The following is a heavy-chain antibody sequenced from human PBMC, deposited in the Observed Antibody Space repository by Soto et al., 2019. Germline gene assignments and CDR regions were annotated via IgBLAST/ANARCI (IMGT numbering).Heavy chain of an antibody. CDR3: VKHVGVVSSATSDHYDS. D-gene: IGHD2-15*01. Sequence: PGGSLRLSCAASGFTFSSYAMSWVRQAPGKGLEWVSAISGSGGSTYYADSVKGRFTISRDNSKNTLYLQMSSLRAEDTAVYYCVKHVGVVSSATSDHYDSWGQATPVTVSS. CDR2: ISGSGGST. CDR1: GFTFSSYA. V-gene: IGHV3-23*01. J-gene: IGHJ4*02.